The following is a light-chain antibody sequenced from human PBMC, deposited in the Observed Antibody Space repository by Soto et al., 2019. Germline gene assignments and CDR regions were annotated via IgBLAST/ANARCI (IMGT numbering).Light chain of an antibody. J-gene: IGKJ1*01. CDR3: QQYNNWPRGT. CDR2: GAS. Sequence: IVMTQSQATLYLSPGERATLSCRASQSVSSNLAWYQQKPGQAPRLLIYGASTRATGIPARFSGSGSGTEFTLTISSLQSEDFAVYYCQQYNNWPRGTFGQGTKVDIK. CDR1: QSVSSN. V-gene: IGKV3-15*01.